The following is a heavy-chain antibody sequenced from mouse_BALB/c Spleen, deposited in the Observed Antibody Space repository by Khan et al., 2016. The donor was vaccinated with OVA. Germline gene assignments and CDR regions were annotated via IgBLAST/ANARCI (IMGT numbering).Heavy chain of an antibody. Sequence: EVQLQESGGDLVKPGGSLKLSCAASGFTFSTYGMSWVRQTPDKRLEWVATVSTGGGSTYYPDSVKGRFTISRDNAKNTLYLQMSGLKSEDTAMFYCTRLAYYYDSEGFAYWGQGTLVTVSA. CDR2: VSTGGGST. J-gene: IGHJ3*01. D-gene: IGHD1-1*01. CDR1: GFTFSTYG. V-gene: IGHV5-6*01. CDR3: TRLAYYYDSEGFAY.